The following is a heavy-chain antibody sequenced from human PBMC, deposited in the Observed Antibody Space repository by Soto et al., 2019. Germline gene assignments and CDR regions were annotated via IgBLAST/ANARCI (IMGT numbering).Heavy chain of an antibody. CDR3: ARRRSNDFWSGNYYYGMDV. J-gene: IGHJ6*02. CDR2: MNPNSGNT. V-gene: IGHV1-8*01. CDR1: GYTFTSYD. Sequence: VASVKVSCKASGYTFTSYDINWVRQATGQGLEWMGWMNPNSGNTGYAQKFQGRVTMTRNTSISTAYMELSSLRSEDTAVYYCARRRSNDFWSGNYYYGMDVWGQGTTVTVSS. D-gene: IGHD3-3*01.